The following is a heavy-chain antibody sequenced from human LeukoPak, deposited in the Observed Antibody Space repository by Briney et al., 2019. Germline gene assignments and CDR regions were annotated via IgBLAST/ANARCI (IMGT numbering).Heavy chain of an antibody. J-gene: IGHJ4*02. CDR1: GYTFTSYG. CDR2: ISAYSTYNGNT. V-gene: IGHV1-18*01. D-gene: IGHD6-6*01. Sequence: AASVKVSCKASGYTFTSYGISWVRQAPGQGPEWMGWISAYSTYNGNTNYAQKFQGRVTMTTDTSTNTAYMELRSLRSDDTAVYFCAREGLCGSSSCKKEIDYWGQGTLVTVSS. CDR3: AREGLCGSSSCKKEIDY.